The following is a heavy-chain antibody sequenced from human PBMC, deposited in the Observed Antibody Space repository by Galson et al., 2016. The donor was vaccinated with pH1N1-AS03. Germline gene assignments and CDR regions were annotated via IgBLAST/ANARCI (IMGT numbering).Heavy chain of an antibody. J-gene: IGHJ3*02. CDR2: ISGADLST. D-gene: IGHD2-21*01. CDR1: GFTFSTYA. V-gene: IGHV3-23*01. Sequence: SLRLSCAASGFTFSTYAMSWVRQAPGKGLEWVSSISGADLSTYYADSVKGRFTVSRDNSKNTLYLQMNGLGGEDTAVYYCTKGCLTSTAVIARDGLDIWGQGTMVTVSS. CDR3: TKGCLTSTAVIARDGLDI.